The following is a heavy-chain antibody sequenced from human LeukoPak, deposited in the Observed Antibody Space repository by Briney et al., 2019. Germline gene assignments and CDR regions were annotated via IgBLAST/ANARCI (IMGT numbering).Heavy chain of an antibody. Sequence: PGGSLRLSXAASGFTFDDYGMSWVRQAPGKGLEWVSGINWNGGSTCYADSVKGRFTISRDNAKNSLYLQMNSLRAEDTALYYCARDRLNYGGNDYWGQGTLVTISS. V-gene: IGHV3-20*04. CDR2: INWNGGST. CDR3: ARDRLNYGGNDY. CDR1: GFTFDDYG. D-gene: IGHD4-23*01. J-gene: IGHJ4*02.